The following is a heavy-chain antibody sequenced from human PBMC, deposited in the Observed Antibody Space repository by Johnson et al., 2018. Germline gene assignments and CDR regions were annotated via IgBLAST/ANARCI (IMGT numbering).Heavy chain of an antibody. CDR1: GFTFSSYG. Sequence: QVQLVESGGGVVQPGRSLRLSCAASGFTFSSYGMHWVRQAPGKGLEWVAVIWYDGSNKYYADSVKGRFTISRDNSKHTLYLQMNSLRAEDTAVYYCARGYYSDRSGYYPPIDAFDIWGQGTMVTVSS. D-gene: IGHD3-22*01. V-gene: IGHV3-33*01. J-gene: IGHJ3*02. CDR2: IWYDGSNK. CDR3: ARGYYSDRSGYYPPIDAFDI.